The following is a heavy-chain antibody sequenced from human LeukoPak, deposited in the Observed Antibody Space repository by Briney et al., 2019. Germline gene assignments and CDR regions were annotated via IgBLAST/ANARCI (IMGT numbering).Heavy chain of an antibody. D-gene: IGHD5-18*01. Sequence: SGGSLRLSCAASGFTFSSYAMHWVRQAPGKGLEWVAVISYDGSNKYYADSVKGRFTISRDNSKNTLYLQMNSLRAEDTAVYYCARDQEYSYGYPIDYWGQGTLVTVSS. CDR1: GFTFSSYA. CDR3: ARDQEYSYGYPIDY. J-gene: IGHJ4*02. V-gene: IGHV3-30-3*01. CDR2: ISYDGSNK.